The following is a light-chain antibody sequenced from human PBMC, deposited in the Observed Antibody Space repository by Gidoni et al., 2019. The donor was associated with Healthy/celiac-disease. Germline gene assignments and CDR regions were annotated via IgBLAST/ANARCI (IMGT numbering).Light chain of an antibody. V-gene: IGLV2-14*01. CDR1: SSDVGGYNY. CDR3: SSYTSSSSVV. Sequence: ALTQPASVSGSPGQSITISCTGTSSDVGGYNYVSWYQQHPGKAPKLMIYEVSNRPSGVSNRFSGSKSGNTASLTISALQAEDEADYYCSSYTSSSSVVFGGGTKLTVL. CDR2: EVS. J-gene: IGLJ2*01.